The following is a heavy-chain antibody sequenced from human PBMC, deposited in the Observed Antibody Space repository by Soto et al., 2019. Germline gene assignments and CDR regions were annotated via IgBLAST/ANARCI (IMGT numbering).Heavy chain of an antibody. CDR2: IKNKANDYAT. CDR1: GFTFSDYA. D-gene: IGHD1-26*01. Sequence: EEQVVESGGGLVQPGGSLKLSCAGSGFTFSDYAIHWVRQASGRGLEWVGRIKNKANDYATASAASLRGRFTVSRDDSTNTAYLHMNSLETDDTAIYYCTRLSEGAYYHYGMNVWGQGTTVTVSS. J-gene: IGHJ6*02. V-gene: IGHV3-73*01. CDR3: TRLSEGAYYHYGMNV.